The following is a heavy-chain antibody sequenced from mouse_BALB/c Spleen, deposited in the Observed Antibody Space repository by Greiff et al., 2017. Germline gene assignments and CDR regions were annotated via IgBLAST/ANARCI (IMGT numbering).Heavy chain of an antibody. CDR2: INPSNGRT. D-gene: IGHD2-4*01. CDR3: ARGDYDPN. Sequence: VQLQQPGAELVKPGASVKLSCKASGYTFTSYWMHWVKQRPGQGLEWIGEINPSNGRTNYNEKFKSKATLTVDKSSSTAYMQLSSLTSEDSAVYYCARGDYDPNWGQGTLVTVSA. V-gene: IGHV1S81*02. CDR1: GYTFTSYW. J-gene: IGHJ3*01.